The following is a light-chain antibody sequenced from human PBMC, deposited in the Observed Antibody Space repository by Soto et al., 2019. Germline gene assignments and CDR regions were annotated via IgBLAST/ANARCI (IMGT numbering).Light chain of an antibody. Sequence: EIVMTQSPATLSVSPGERATLSCRASQSVRSNLAWYQQKPGQAPRLLIYGASTRATGIPARFSATGSETEFTLTISSLRSEDFAVYYCQQYNKWPLTFGGGTKVDNK. CDR1: QSVRSN. CDR2: GAS. CDR3: QQYNKWPLT. J-gene: IGKJ4*01. V-gene: IGKV3-15*01.